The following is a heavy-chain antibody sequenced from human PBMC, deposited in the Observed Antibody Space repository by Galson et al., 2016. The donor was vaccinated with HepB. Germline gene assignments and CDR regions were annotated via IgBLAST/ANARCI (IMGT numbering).Heavy chain of an antibody. V-gene: IGHV3-7*01. CDR3: ARDGLWLGELLYAY. D-gene: IGHD3-10*01. CDR2: INQDANEK. J-gene: IGHJ4*02. CDR1: GFTFTNYW. Sequence: SLRLSCAASGFTFTNYWMSWVRQAPGKGLEWVAQINQDANEKYYVDYVKGRFTISRDNAKNSLYLQMNSLRPEDTAMYYCARDGLWLGELLYAYWGQGTLVAVSS.